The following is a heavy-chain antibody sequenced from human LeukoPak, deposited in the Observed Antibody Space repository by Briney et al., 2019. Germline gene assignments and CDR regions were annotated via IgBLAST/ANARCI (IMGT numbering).Heavy chain of an antibody. D-gene: IGHD2-2*01. V-gene: IGHV1-69*13. CDR1: GGTFSSYA. J-gene: IGHJ5*02. Sequence: SVKVSCKASGGTFSSYAMSWVRQSPGQGLEWMGGIIPIFGTANYAQKFQGRVTITADESTSTAYMELSSLRSEDTAVYYCASGVEYQLLQGNWFDPWGHGTLVTVSS. CDR2: IIPIFGTA. CDR3: ASGVEYQLLQGNWFDP.